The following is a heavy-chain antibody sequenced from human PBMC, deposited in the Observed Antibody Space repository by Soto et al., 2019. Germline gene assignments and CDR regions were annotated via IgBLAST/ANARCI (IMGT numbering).Heavy chain of an antibody. J-gene: IGHJ6*02. Sequence: EVQLVESGGGLVQPGGSLRLSCAASGFTFSTYSMNWVRQAPGKGLEWISYISGSTTTIYYADSVKGRFTISRDNARNSLYLQMNSLRDEDTALYYCARDETAVVGHPIRGVDVWGQGTTVTVSS. CDR3: ARDETAVVGHPIRGVDV. V-gene: IGHV3-48*02. CDR2: ISGSTTTI. CDR1: GFTFSTYS. D-gene: IGHD2-2*01.